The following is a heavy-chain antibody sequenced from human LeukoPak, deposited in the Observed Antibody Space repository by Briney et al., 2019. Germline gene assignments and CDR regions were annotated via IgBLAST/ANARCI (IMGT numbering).Heavy chain of an antibody. CDR2: INPNSGGT. D-gene: IGHD3-22*01. Sequence: ASVKVSCKASGYTFTCYYMHWVRQAPGQGLEWMGWINPNSGGTNYAQKFQGRVTMTRDTSISTAYMELSRLRSDDTAVYYCARVSTMYYYDSSGYQPLLSWGQGTLVTVSS. CDR3: ARVSTMYYYDSSGYQPLLS. CDR1: GYTFTCYY. V-gene: IGHV1-2*02. J-gene: IGHJ4*02.